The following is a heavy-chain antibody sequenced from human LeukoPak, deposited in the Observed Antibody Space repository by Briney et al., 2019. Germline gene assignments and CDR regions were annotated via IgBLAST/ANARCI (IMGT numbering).Heavy chain of an antibody. Sequence: SETLSLTCTVSGGSISSYYWSWIRQPPGKGLEWIGYIYYSGSTNCNPSLKSRVTISVDTSKNQFSLKLSSVTAADTAVYYCARSASGGVIVNYWGQGTLVTVSS. CDR3: ARSASGGVIVNY. CDR1: GGSISSYY. V-gene: IGHV4-59*01. J-gene: IGHJ4*02. D-gene: IGHD3-16*02. CDR2: IYYSGST.